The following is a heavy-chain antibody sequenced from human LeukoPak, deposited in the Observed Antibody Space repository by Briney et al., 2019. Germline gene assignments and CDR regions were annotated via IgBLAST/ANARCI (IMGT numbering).Heavy chain of an antibody. CDR2: ISAYNGHT. J-gene: IGHJ4*02. D-gene: IGHD4-11*01. V-gene: IGHV1-18*01. CDR3: ASGLQWPGFDY. Sequence: VSVKVSCKASGYSFTSFEVNWVRQAPGQGLEWMGWISAYNGHTKFAQKFQGRVTMTTDTSTTTAYLELRSLRSDDTAVYYCASGLQWPGFDYWGQGTPVTVSS. CDR1: GYSFTSFE.